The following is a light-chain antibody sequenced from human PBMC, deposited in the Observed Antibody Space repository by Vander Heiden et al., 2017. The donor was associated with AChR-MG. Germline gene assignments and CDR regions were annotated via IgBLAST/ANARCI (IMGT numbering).Light chain of an antibody. Sequence: QLVLTQSPSASASLGASVQLTCPLSSGRSSYAIEWHQQQPEKGTRYLMKLNSDGSHSKGDGIPDRFSGSSSAAERYLTISRLQSEDESYYYCQTWGTGPWVFGGGTKLTVL. J-gene: IGLJ3*02. CDR3: QTWGTGPWV. CDR1: SGRSSYA. CDR2: LNSDGSH. V-gene: IGLV4-69*01.